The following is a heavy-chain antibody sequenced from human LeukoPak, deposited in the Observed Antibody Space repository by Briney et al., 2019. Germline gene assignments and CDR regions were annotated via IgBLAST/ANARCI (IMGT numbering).Heavy chain of an antibody. V-gene: IGHV4-39*07. CDR3: ARDGTRIAVAGIDY. Sequence: SETLSLTCTVSGGSISSSSYYWGWIRQPPGKGLEWIGSIYYSGSTYYNPSLKSRVTISVDTSKNQFSLKLSSVTAADTAVYYCARDGTRIAVAGIDYWGQGTLVTVSS. CDR1: GGSISSSSYY. J-gene: IGHJ4*02. CDR2: IYYSGST. D-gene: IGHD6-19*01.